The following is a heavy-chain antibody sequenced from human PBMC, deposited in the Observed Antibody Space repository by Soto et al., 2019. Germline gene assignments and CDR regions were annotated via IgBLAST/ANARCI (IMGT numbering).Heavy chain of an antibody. CDR1: GESVSSNSAA. Sequence: SQTLSLTCDISGESVSSNSAAWNWIRQSPSRGLECLGRTYYRSKWYNYYALSVKSRITLNPDTPKNKFSLQLNSVTPEDTAVYYCAREVAGYGGDDFDQYYGMYXWGQGTTVTLS. D-gene: IGHD5-12*01. J-gene: IGHJ6*02. CDR2: TYYRSKWYN. V-gene: IGHV6-1*01. CDR3: AREVAGYGGDDFDQYYGMYX.